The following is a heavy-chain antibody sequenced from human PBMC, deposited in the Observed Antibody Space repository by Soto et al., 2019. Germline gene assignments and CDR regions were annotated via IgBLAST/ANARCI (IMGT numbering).Heavy chain of an antibody. CDR3: ARRSGTYYDY. CDR2: IFHTGST. V-gene: IGHV4-38-2*01. J-gene: IGHJ4*02. D-gene: IGHD1-26*01. Sequence: ETLSLTCSVSSSSISSGYYWAWIRQPPGKGLEWIGNIFHTGSTYYNPSLKSRVNISVDTSKNQFSLKLTSVTAADTAFYYCARRSGTYYDYWGQGTLVTVSS. CDR1: SSSISSGYY.